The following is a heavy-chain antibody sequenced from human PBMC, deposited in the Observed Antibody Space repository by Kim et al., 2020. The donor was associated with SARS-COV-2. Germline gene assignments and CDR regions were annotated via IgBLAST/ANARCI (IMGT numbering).Heavy chain of an antibody. V-gene: IGHV2-5*02. Sequence: SGPTLVKPTQTLTLTCTFSGFPLSTGRVAVGWIRQPPGKALEWLAVIYWDDDKRHSPSLQSRLAVTKDTSKNQVVLTMTNVDPVDTATYYCAHAQTAGASFSTYFDFWGQGALVTVSA. CDR1: GFPLSTGRVA. D-gene: IGHD3-10*01. CDR2: IYWDDDK. J-gene: IGHJ4*02. CDR3: AHAQTAGASFSTYFDF.